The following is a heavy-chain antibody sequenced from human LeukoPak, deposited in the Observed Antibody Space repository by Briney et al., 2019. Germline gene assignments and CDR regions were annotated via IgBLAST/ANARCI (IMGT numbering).Heavy chain of an antibody. CDR3: ARVLLVVITPDYMDV. CDR1: GGSFSGYY. CDR2: INHSGST. Sequence: SETLSLTCAVYGGSFSGYYWSWIRQPPGKGLEWIGEINHSGSTNYNPSLKSRVTISVDTSKSQFSLKLSSVTAADTAVYYCARVLLVVITPDYMDVWGKGTTVTVSS. J-gene: IGHJ6*03. V-gene: IGHV4-34*01. D-gene: IGHD3-22*01.